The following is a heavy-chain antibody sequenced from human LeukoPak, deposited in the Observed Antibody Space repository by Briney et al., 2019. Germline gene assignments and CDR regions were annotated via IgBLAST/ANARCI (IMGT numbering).Heavy chain of an antibody. Sequence: PSETLSLTCTVSGASLTTYYWSWIRQPPGKGREYIGQMHASGSANYNHSLKSRVAMSLDASKNQFSLTVSSVTAADTAIYYCARDILDVGATHYFDYWGQGSLLTVSS. V-gene: IGHV4-4*07. CDR1: GASLTTYY. CDR2: MHASGSA. D-gene: IGHD1-26*01. CDR3: ARDILDVGATHYFDY. J-gene: IGHJ4*02.